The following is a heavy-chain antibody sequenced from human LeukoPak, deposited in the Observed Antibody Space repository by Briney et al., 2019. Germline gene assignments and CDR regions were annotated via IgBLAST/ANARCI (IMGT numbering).Heavy chain of an antibody. CDR2: ISSNGGST. CDR3: ASGLEPDSFDY. V-gene: IGHV3-64*01. CDR1: GFTFSSYA. D-gene: IGHD1-1*01. Sequence: PGGSLRLSCAASGFTFSSYAMHWVRQAPGKGLEYVSAISSNGGSTYYANSVKGRFTISRDNSKNTLYLQMGSLRAEDMAVYYCASGLEPDSFDYWGQGTLVTVSS. J-gene: IGHJ4*02.